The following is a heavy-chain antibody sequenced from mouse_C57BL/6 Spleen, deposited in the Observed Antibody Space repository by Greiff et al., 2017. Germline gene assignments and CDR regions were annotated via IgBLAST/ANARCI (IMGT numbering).Heavy chain of an antibody. V-gene: IGHV1-82*01. D-gene: IGHD1-1*01. CDR1: GYAFSSSW. Sequence: VQLQQSGPELVKPGASVKISCKASGYAFSSSWMNWVKQRPGKGLEWIGRIYPGDGDTNYNGKFKGKATLTADKSSSAAYMQLSSLTSEDSAVYVCARGDYGSSHYYAMDYWGQGTSVTDSS. CDR2: IYPGDGDT. CDR3: ARGDYGSSHYYAMDY. J-gene: IGHJ4*01.